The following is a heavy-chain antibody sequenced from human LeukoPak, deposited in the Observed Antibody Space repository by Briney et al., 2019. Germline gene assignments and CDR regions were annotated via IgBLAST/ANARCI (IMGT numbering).Heavy chain of an antibody. Sequence: GGSLRLSCAASGFTSSSYEMNWGRETPEKRLGRGSYISSSGSTISTEAAVKGRFPISKDNAKTSLYLQMNSLRAEDTAVYYCARDFVVGSGGSRYRGWFDPWGQGTLVTV. J-gene: IGHJ5*02. CDR1: GFTSSSYE. CDR3: ARDFVVGSGGSRYRGWFDP. CDR2: ISSSGSTI. V-gene: IGHV3-48*03. D-gene: IGHD2-15*01.